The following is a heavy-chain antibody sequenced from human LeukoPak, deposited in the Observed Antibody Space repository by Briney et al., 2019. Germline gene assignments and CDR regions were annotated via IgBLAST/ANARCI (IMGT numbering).Heavy chain of an antibody. CDR3: ASSYYYVFDY. CDR1: RGSISNADYY. Sequence: PSETLSLTCTVSRGSISNADYYWSWIRQHPGKGLERIGYIYYSGSTYYNPSLKSRVTISVDTSKNQFSLKLSSVTAADTAVYYCASSYYYVFDYWGQGTLVTVSS. V-gene: IGHV4-31*03. CDR2: IYYSGST. D-gene: IGHD3-10*02. J-gene: IGHJ4*02.